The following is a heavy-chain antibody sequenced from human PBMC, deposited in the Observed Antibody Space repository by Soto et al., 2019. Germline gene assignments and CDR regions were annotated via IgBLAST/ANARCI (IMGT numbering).Heavy chain of an antibody. V-gene: IGHV3-23*01. CDR1: GFTFSSYA. Sequence: PGRSLRLSCAASGFTFSSYAMSWVRQAPGKGLEWVSTISGSGGNTYYADSVKGRFTISRDNSKNTLYLQMNSLRAEDTAVYYCARVGGQTNQYDAFDIWGQGTMVTVSS. CDR3: ARVGGQTNQYDAFDI. CDR2: ISGSGGNT. J-gene: IGHJ3*02.